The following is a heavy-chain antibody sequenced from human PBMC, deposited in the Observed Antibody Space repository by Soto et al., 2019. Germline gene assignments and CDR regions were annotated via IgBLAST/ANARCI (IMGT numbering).Heavy chain of an antibody. J-gene: IGHJ4*02. CDR1: GFTFSSYA. Sequence: GSLRLSCAASGFTFSSYAMSWVRQAPGKGLEWVSGISGSGVSTHYADSVKGRFTISRDNSKNTLYLQMNSLRAEDTAAYYCAKEVGYSSGYDYFDYWGQGTLVTV. V-gene: IGHV3-23*01. CDR3: AKEVGYSSGYDYFDY. D-gene: IGHD6-19*01. CDR2: ISGSGVST.